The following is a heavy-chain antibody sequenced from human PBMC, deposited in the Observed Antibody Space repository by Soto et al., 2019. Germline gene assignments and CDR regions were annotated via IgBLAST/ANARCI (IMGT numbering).Heavy chain of an antibody. J-gene: IGHJ4*02. D-gene: IGHD1-26*01. Sequence: EVQLLESGGGLVQPGGSLRLSCAASGFTFSSYAMSWVRQAPVKGLEWVSAISGSGGSTYYADSVKGRFTLSRDNSKNTLYLQMNSLRAEDTAVYYCARRGSGSYYDYWGQGTLVTVSS. CDR1: GFTFSSYA. V-gene: IGHV3-23*01. CDR3: ARRGSGSYYDY. CDR2: ISGSGGST.